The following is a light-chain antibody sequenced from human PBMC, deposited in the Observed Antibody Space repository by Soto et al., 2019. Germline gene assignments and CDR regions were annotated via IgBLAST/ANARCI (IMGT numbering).Light chain of an antibody. CDR2: GVS. CDR3: QQRSNWIT. J-gene: IGKJ5*01. CDR1: QSVPGNY. Sequence: EIVLTQSPGTLSLSPGERATLSCRASQSVPGNYLAWLQQKPGQAPRVLIYGVSNRATGIPARFSGSGSGTDFTLTISSLEPEDFAVYYCQQRSNWITFGQGTRLEIK. V-gene: IGKV3-11*01.